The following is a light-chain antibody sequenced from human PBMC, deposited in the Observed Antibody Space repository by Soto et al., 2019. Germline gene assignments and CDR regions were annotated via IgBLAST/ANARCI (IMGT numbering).Light chain of an antibody. CDR3: QGYGSPPLT. CDR2: GAS. J-gene: IGKJ4*01. Sequence: EIVLTQSPGTLSLSPGERATLSCRASQSVSSSYLAWYQQKPGQAPRLLIYGASSRATGIPDRFSGSGSGTAFPLTISRLEPEDFAVYYCQGYGSPPLTFGGGTKVEIK. V-gene: IGKV3-20*01. CDR1: QSVSSSY.